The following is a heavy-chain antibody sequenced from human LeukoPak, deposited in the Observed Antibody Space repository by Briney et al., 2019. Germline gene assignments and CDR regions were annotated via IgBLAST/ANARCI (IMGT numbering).Heavy chain of an antibody. CDR1: GGTFRSFA. J-gene: IGHJ4*02. CDR2: IIPIFRTA. Sequence: SVKVSCKASGGTFRSFAISWVRQAPGQGLEWMGGIIPIFRTANYAQKFQGRVTITADGSTSTAYMELSSLRSEDTAVYYCARALRYYSDSSGYAFDYWGQGTLVTVSS. D-gene: IGHD3-22*01. V-gene: IGHV1-69*13. CDR3: ARALRYYSDSSGYAFDY.